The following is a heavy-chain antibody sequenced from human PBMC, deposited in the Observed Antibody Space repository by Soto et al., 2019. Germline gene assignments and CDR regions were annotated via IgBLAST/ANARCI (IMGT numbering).Heavy chain of an antibody. CDR3: ARHTPAISISDH. J-gene: IGHJ4*02. Sequence: SETLSLTCTVSGGSISSSSYYWGWIRQPPGKGLEWIGSIYYSGSTYYNPSLQSRVTISVDTSKNQFSLKLSSVTAAVTAVYYCARHTPAISISDHWGQGTLVTVSS. V-gene: IGHV4-39*01. CDR1: GGSISSSSYY. D-gene: IGHD2-15*01. CDR2: IYYSGST.